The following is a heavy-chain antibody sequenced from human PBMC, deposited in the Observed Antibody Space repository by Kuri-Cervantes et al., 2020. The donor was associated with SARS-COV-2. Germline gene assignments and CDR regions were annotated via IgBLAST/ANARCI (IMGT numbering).Heavy chain of an antibody. CDR2: IYSGGST. Sequence: GESLKISCAASGFTVSSNYMSWVRQAPGKGLEWVSVIYSGGSTYYADSVKGRFTISRDNSKNTLYLQMNSLRAEDTAVYYCARWSGSVYFDYWGQGTLVTVSS. V-gene: IGHV3-66*01. CDR1: GFTVSSNY. D-gene: IGHD3-3*01. CDR3: ARWSGSVYFDY. J-gene: IGHJ4*02.